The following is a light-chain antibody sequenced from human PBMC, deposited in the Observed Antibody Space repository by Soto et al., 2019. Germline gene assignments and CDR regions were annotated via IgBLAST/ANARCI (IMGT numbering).Light chain of an antibody. CDR3: QQYFSPPWT. V-gene: IGKV4-1*01. CDR1: QSVLYSSNNKNY. Sequence: DIVMTQSPDSLAVYLGERATINCKARQSVLYSSNNKNYLGWYQRKPGQPPKLLIYWASTRESGVPDRFSGSGSGTDFTLTISSLQAEDVAVYYCQQYFSPPWTFGQGTKVEIK. J-gene: IGKJ1*01. CDR2: WAS.